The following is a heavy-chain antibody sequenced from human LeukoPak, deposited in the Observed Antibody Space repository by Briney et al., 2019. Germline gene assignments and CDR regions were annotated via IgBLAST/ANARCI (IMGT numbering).Heavy chain of an antibody. CDR2: IYYSGST. Sequence: TSETLSLTCTVSGGSISSYYWSWIRQPPGKGLEWIGYIYYSGSTNYNPSLKSRVTISVDTSENQFSLKLSSVTAADTAVYYCARHSRGYDFPATYYYYYYMDVWGKGTTVTVSS. D-gene: IGHD5-12*01. CDR3: ARHSRGYDFPATYYYYYYMDV. CDR1: GGSISSYY. J-gene: IGHJ6*03. V-gene: IGHV4-59*08.